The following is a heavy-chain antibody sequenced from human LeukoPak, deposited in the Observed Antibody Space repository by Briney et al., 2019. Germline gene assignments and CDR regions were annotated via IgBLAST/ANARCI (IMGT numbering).Heavy chain of an antibody. V-gene: IGHV3-15*01. CDR2: ITAIPHGGPT. Sequence: GGPLRLSCAASGFTFTNAWMSWVRQTPGKGLEWVGRITAIPHGGPTDYAAPVKGRFTISRDDSKSTLYLQMNSLKTEDTAVYYCTTDPRGYYYDSSGYYYYYYGMDVWSQGTTVTVSS. CDR1: GFTFTNAW. J-gene: IGHJ6*02. CDR3: TTDPRGYYYDSSGYYYYYYGMDV. D-gene: IGHD3-22*01.